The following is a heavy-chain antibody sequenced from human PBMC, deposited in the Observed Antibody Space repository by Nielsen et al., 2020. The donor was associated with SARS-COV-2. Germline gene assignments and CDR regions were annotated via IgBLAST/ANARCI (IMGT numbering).Heavy chain of an antibody. CDR1: GGSISNYY. CDR2: IHYRGST. Sequence: SETLSLTCSVSGGSISNYYWSWIRRPPGKRLEWIGYIHYRGSTTYNPSLKSRVTISLDTSKTQFSLRLSSVTAADTAMYYCARERGGDYGEAFDIWGQGTMVTVSS. D-gene: IGHD4-17*01. J-gene: IGHJ3*02. V-gene: IGHV4-59*01. CDR3: ARERGGDYGEAFDI.